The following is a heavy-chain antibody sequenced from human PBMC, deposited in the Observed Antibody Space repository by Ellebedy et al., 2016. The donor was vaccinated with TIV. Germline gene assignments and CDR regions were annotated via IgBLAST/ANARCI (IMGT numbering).Heavy chain of an antibody. CDR2: ISSSSSTI. CDR1: GFTFSSYN. J-gene: IGHJ6*02. CDR3: ARVRQSLHGYGMDV. D-gene: IGHD6-19*01. Sequence: GESLKISCAASGFTFSSYNMNWVRQAPGKGLEWVSYISSSSSTIYSADSVKGRFTISSDNAKNSLYLQMNSLRAEDTAVYYCARVRQSLHGYGMDVWGQGTTVTVSS. V-gene: IGHV3-48*01.